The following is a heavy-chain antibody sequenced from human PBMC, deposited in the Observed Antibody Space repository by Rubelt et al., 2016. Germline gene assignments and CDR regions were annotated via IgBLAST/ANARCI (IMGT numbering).Heavy chain of an antibody. CDR1: GFTFSSFS. J-gene: IGHJ3*02. V-gene: IGHV3-21*01. D-gene: IGHD3-10*01. CDR3: ARRGIYFGEAFDI. Sequence: EVQLVESGGGLVKPGGSLRLSCAASGFTFSSFSMNWVRQAPGKGLEWVSSIVSSSNYIYYADSLGGRFTTSRDNDKNSLELQMNSLRAEDTAVYYCARRGIYFGEAFDIWGHGTKVTVSS. CDR2: IVSSSNYI.